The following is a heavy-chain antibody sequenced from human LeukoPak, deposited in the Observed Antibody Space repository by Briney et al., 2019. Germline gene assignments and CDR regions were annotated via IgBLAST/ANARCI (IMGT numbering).Heavy chain of an antibody. J-gene: IGHJ6*03. V-gene: IGHV1-2*02. D-gene: IGHD3-10*01. CDR2: INPNSGDT. CDR1: GYTFTGYY. Sequence: ASVKVSCKAFGYTFTGYYMHWVRQAPGQGLEWMGWINPNSGDTNYAQKFQGGVTMTRDTSISTAYIELSRLRSDDTAVYYCARGVTGIYYYYYMDVWGKGTTVTVSS. CDR3: ARGVTGIYYYYYMDV.